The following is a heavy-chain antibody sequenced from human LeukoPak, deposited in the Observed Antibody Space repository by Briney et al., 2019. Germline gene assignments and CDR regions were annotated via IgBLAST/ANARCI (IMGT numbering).Heavy chain of an antibody. V-gene: IGHV4-34*01. CDR3: ARGSPISSDSSGYYYDWFDP. CDR1: GGSFTGYY. CDR2: INHSGST. J-gene: IGHJ5*02. D-gene: IGHD3-22*01. Sequence: KASETLSLTCAVYGGSFTGYYWSWIRQPPGKGLEWIGEINHSGSTNYNPSLKSRVTISVDTSKNQFPLNLSSVTAADTAVYYCARGSPISSDSSGYYYDWFDPWGQGTLVTVSS.